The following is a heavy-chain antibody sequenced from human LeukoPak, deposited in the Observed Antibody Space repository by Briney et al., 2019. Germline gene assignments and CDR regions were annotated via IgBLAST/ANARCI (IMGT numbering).Heavy chain of an antibody. CDR2: ISSSSSYT. Sequence: GGSLRLSCAASGFTFSDYYMSWIRKAPGKGLEWVSYISSSSSYTNYADSVKGRFTISRDNAKNSLYLQMNSLRAEDTAVYYCARDRGRSGFYGMDVWGQGTTVTVSS. CDR3: ARDRGRSGFYGMDV. D-gene: IGHD6-19*01. J-gene: IGHJ6*02. V-gene: IGHV3-11*06. CDR1: GFTFSDYY.